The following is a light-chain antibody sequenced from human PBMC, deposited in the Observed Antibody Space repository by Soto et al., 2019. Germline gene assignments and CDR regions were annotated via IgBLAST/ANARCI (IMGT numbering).Light chain of an antibody. CDR1: SSDVGGYNY. V-gene: IGLV2-14*01. CDR2: DVS. Sequence: QSALTQPASVSGSPGQSITISCTGTSSDVGGYNYVSRYQQHPGKAPKLMIYDVSNRPSGVSNRFSGSKSGNTASLTISGLLAEDEADYYCSSYTSSSLVVFGGGTRLTFL. CDR3: SSYTSSSLVV. J-gene: IGLJ2*01.